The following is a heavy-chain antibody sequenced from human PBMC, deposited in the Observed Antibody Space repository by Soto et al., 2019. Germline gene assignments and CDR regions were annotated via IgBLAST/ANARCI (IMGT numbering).Heavy chain of an antibody. D-gene: IGHD2-2*01. CDR2: ISSSSSYI. V-gene: IGHV3-21*01. Sequence: GGSLRLSCAASGFTFSSYSMNWVRQAPGKGLEWVSSISSSSSYIYYADSVKGRFTISRDNAKNSLYLQMNSLRAEDTAVYYCARGLEGVPAAPFDYWGQGTLVTVSS. J-gene: IGHJ4*02. CDR3: ARGLEGVPAAPFDY. CDR1: GFTFSSYS.